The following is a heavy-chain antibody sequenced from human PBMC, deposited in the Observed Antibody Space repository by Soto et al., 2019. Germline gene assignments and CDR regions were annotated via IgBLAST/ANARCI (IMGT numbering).Heavy chain of an antibody. J-gene: IGHJ6*03. CDR2: LFNSGKA. CDR3: ARVQGSGFCDSSQSYYYMDV. V-gene: IGHV4-59*11. Sequence: QVQLHESGPGLVKPSETLSVTCTVSGVSINTQYWSWVRQPPGKGLEWIGSLFNSGKAKHNPSLKSRVTMSLDTSKNQFSLKSTSVSADDTGVYFWARVQGSGFCDSSQSYYYMDVWGKGATVTVSS. CDR1: GVSINTQY. D-gene: IGHD2-21*01.